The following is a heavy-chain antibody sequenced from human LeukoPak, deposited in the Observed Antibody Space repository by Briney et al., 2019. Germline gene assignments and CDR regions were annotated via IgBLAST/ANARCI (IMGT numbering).Heavy chain of an antibody. D-gene: IGHD3-9*01. CDR2: ISISGGNT. Sequence: GGSLRLSCAASGFTFSSHSMSWVRQAPGKGLEWVSSISISGGNTYYADSVKGRFTISRDNTKNTLYLQMNSLTAEDTAVFCCSKVSYYDILSPSYYFDYWGQGTLVTVSS. J-gene: IGHJ4*02. V-gene: IGHV3-23*01. CDR3: SKVSYYDILSPSYYFDY. CDR1: GFTFSSHS.